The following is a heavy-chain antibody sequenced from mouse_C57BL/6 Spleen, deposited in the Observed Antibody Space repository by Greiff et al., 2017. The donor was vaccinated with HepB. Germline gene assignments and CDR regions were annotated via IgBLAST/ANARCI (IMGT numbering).Heavy chain of an antibody. CDR2: ISDGGSYT. Sequence: EVHLVESGGGLVKPGGSLKLSCAASGFTFSSYAMSWVRQTPEKRLEWVATISDGGSYTYYPDNVKGRFTISRDNAKNNLYLQMSHLKSEDTAMYYCARDYYGSSNGFYWYFDVWGTGTTVTVSS. D-gene: IGHD1-1*01. V-gene: IGHV5-4*01. CDR3: ARDYYGSSNGFYWYFDV. CDR1: GFTFSSYA. J-gene: IGHJ1*03.